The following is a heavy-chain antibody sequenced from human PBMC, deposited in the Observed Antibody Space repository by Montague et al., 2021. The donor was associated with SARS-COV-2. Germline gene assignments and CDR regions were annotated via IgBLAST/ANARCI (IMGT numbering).Heavy chain of an antibody. J-gene: IGHJ4*02. CDR1: GDSVSSNIAT. CDR2: TYYRSKWYN. V-gene: IGHV6-1*01. D-gene: IGHD2-2*01. CDR3: ARIPVGSKYYFNF. Sequence: CAISGDSVSSNIATGNWIRQSPSRGLEWLRRTYYRSKWYNDYAESVKSRITIAPDTSKHQFSLHLNSVTPEDTAVYYCARIPVGSKYYFNFWGQGTLVTVSS.